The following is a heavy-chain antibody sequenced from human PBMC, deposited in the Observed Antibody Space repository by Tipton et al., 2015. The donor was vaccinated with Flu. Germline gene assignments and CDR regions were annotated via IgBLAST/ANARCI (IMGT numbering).Heavy chain of an antibody. CDR2: IWYDGSNE. CDR3: AGEGRGGSDRGWIDP. V-gene: IGHV3-33*08. CDR1: GFTFSSYW. D-gene: IGHD6-25*01. Sequence: SLRLSCAASGFTFSSYWMTWVRQAPGKGLEWVAVIWYDGSNEYYADSVKGRFTISRDNSINMLYLQMNSLRAEDTAVYYCAGEGRGGSDRGWIDPWGQGALVTVSS. J-gene: IGHJ5*02.